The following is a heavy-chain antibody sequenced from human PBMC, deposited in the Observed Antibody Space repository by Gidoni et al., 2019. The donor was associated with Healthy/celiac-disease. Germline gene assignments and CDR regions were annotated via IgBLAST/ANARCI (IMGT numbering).Heavy chain of an antibody. Sequence: QVQLVESGGGVVQPGRSLRLPCAASGFTLRSYAMHWVRQAPGKGLEWVAVISYDGSNKYYADSVKGRFTISRDNSKNTLYLQMNSLRAEDTAVYYCARVGVAVAGIDAFDIWGQGTMVTVSS. J-gene: IGHJ3*02. CDR3: ARVGVAVAGIDAFDI. V-gene: IGHV3-30-3*01. CDR2: ISYDGSNK. CDR1: GFTLRSYA. D-gene: IGHD6-19*01.